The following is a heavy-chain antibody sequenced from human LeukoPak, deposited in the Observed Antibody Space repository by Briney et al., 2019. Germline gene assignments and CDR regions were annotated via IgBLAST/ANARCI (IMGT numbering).Heavy chain of an antibody. V-gene: IGHV4-4*07. CDR2: IYISGST. J-gene: IGHJ4*02. Sequence: SETLSLTCTVSGDSIRRYYWSWIRQPARKGLEWIGRIYISGSTNYNPSLKSRVTMSVDTSKNQFSLKLSSVTAADTAVYYCARGRYGGYFDCWGQGTLVTVSS. CDR3: ARGRYGGYFDC. D-gene: IGHD4-23*01. CDR1: GDSIRRYY.